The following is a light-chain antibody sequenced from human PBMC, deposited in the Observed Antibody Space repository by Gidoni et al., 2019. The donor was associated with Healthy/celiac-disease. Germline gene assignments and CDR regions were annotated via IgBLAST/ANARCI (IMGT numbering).Light chain of an antibody. CDR3: QVWDSSSDHMV. J-gene: IGLJ2*01. V-gene: IGLV3-21*04. Sequence: SYVLTQPPSVSVAPGKTARITCCGNNIGSKSVHWYQQKPGQAPVLVIYYDSDRPSVIPERFSGSNSGNTATLTISRVEAGDEDDYYCQVWDSSSDHMVFGGGTKLTV. CDR2: YDS. CDR1: NIGSKS.